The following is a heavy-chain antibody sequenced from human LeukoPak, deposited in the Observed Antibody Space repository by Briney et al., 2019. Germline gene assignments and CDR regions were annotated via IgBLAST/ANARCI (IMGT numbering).Heavy chain of an antibody. CDR3: ARAPVSDFDWSLGGFDY. D-gene: IGHD3-9*01. J-gene: IGHJ4*02. V-gene: IGHV4-34*09. Sequence: SETLSLTCAVYGGSFSGYYWSWIRQPPGKGLEWIGYIYYSGSTYYNPSLKSRVTISVDTSKNQFSLKLSSVTAADTAVYYCARAPVSDFDWSLGGFDYWGQGTLVTVSS. CDR1: GGSFSGYY. CDR2: IYYSGST.